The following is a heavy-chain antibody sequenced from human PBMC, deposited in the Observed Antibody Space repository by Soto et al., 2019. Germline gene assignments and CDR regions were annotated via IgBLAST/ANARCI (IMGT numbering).Heavy chain of an antibody. V-gene: IGHV1-58*01. CDR2: IVVGSGNT. J-gene: IGHJ6*02. D-gene: IGHD4-17*01. CDR1: GFTFTSSA. CDR3: AAAPTVTTFPYYYYGMDV. Sequence: SVKVSCKASGFTFTSSAVQWVRQARGQRLEWIGWIVVGSGNTNYAQKFQERVTITRDMSTSTAYMELSSLRSEDTAVYYCAAAPTVTTFPYYYYGMDVWGQGTTVTVSS.